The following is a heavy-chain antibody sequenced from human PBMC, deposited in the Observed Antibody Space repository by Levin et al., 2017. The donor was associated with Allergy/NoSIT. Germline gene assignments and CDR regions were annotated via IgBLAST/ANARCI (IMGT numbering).Heavy chain of an antibody. V-gene: IGHV3-23*01. J-gene: IGHJ4*02. CDR1: GFIFSDSA. Sequence: LSLTCAASGFIFSDSAMSWVRQAPGRGLEWVSMIGSSDGKTYYADSLKGRFTISRDNSKTTVYLQMNNLRAEDTAVYYCAKVRRYVEWSENDYWGRGVLVTVSS. D-gene: IGHD3-9*01. CDR2: IGSSDGKT. CDR3: AKVRRYVEWSENDY.